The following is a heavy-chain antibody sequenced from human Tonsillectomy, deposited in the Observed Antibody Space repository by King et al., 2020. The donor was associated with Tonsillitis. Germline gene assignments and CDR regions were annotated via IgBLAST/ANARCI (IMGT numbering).Heavy chain of an antibody. V-gene: IGHV5-51*01. CDR1: GYSFTSYW. D-gene: IGHD3-10*01. J-gene: IGHJ3*02. Sequence: QLVQSGAEVKKPGESLKISCKGSGYSFTSYWIGWVRQMPGKGLEWMGIIYPGDSDTRYSPSFQGQVTISADKSISTAYLQWSSLKASDTAMYYWSRVGADYGSGTYWSDAFDIWGQGTMVTVSS. CDR2: IYPGDSDT. CDR3: SRVGADYGSGTYWSDAFDI.